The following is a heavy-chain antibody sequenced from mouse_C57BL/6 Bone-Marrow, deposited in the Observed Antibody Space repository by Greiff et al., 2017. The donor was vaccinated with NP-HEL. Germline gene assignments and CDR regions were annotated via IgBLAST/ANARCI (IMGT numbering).Heavy chain of an antibody. CDR3: ARSIYYDYADDPFYAMDY. CDR2: IRNKANGYTT. V-gene: IGHV7-3*01. Sequence: EVQGVESGGGLVQPGGSLSLSCAASGFTFTDYSMSWVRQPPGKALEWLGFIRNKANGYTTEYSASVKGRFTISRDNSQSILYLQMNALRAEDSATYYCARSIYYDYADDPFYAMDYWGQGTSVTVSS. D-gene: IGHD2-4*01. CDR1: GFTFTDYS. J-gene: IGHJ4*01.